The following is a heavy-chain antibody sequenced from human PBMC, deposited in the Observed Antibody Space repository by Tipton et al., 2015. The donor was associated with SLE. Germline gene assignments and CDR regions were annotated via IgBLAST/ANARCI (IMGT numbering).Heavy chain of an antibody. CDR2: IYYSGST. V-gene: IGHV4-31*03. Sequence: TLSLTCTVSGVSISSGGYYWSWIRQHPGKGLEWIGYIYYSGSTYYNPSLKSRVTISVDTSKNQFSLKLSSVTAADTAVYYCARSLGILTGYYKGYWYFDLWGRGTLVTVSS. J-gene: IGHJ2*01. D-gene: IGHD3-9*01. CDR1: GVSISSGGYY. CDR3: ARSLGILTGYYKGYWYFDL.